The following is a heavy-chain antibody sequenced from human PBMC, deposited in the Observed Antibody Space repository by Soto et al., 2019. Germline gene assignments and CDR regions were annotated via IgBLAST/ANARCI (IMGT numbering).Heavy chain of an antibody. CDR1: GGTFSSYT. CDR2: IIPILGIA. CDR3: ARGRTDDSSGYNYYYYGMDV. Sequence: SVKVSCKASGGTFSSYTISWVRQAPGQGLEWMGRIIPILGIANYAQKFQGRVTITADKSTSTAYMELSSLRSEDTAVYYCARGRTDDSSGYNYYYYGMDVWG. D-gene: IGHD3-22*01. V-gene: IGHV1-69*02. J-gene: IGHJ6*02.